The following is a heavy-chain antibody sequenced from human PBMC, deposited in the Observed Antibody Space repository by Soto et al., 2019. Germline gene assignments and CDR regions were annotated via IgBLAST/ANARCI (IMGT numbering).Heavy chain of an antibody. D-gene: IGHD3-10*01. CDR1: GFTFSDYY. CDR3: ARVRAWFAGPPDAFDI. V-gene: IGHV3-11*01. J-gene: IGHJ3*02. Sequence: QVQLVESGGGLVKPGGSLRLSCAASGFTFSDYYMSWIRQAPGKGLEWVSYISSSGSTIYYAGYVKGRFTISRDNAENSLYLQMNSLRAEDTAVYYCARVRAWFAGPPDAFDIWGQGTMVTVSS. CDR2: ISSSGSTI.